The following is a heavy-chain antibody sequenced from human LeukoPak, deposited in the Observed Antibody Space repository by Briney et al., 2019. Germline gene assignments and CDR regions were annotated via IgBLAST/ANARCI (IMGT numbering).Heavy chain of an antibody. D-gene: IGHD3-16*01. CDR3: AKDKGGGYGNDGFDI. V-gene: IGHV3-30*18. CDR2: ISYDGSNQ. J-gene: IGHJ3*02. Sequence: GGSLRLSCAASGFTFSTYSMNWVRQAPGKGLEWVAVISYDGSNQYYADSVKGRFTISRDNSKNTLYLQMNSLGAEDTAVYYCAKDKGGGYGNDGFDIWGRGTMVTVSS. CDR1: GFTFSTYS.